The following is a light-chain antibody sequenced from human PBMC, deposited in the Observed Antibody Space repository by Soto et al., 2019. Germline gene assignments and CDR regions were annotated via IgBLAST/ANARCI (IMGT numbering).Light chain of an antibody. CDR2: GAS. J-gene: IGKJ1*01. CDR1: QSVSSN. V-gene: IGKV3-15*01. CDR3: QQYNNLPPYA. Sequence: EIVMTQSPATLSVSPGERATLSCRASQSVSSNLAWYQQKPGQAPRLLIYGASTRATGIPARFSGGGSGTEFTLTISSLQSEDFAVYYCQQYNNLPPYAFGQGTKVEIK.